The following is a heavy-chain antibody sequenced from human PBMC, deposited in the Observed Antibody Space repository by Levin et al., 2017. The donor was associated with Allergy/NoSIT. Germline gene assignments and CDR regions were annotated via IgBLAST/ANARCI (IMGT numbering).Heavy chain of an antibody. CDR2: ISGSGGST. V-gene: IGHV3-23*01. Sequence: GESLKISCAASGFTFSTNAMRWVRQAPGKGLEWVSGISGSGGSTYYADSVKGRFTISRDNSKNTLYLQMNSLRAGDTAVYYCAKDGDYGGFDYWGQGTLVTVSS. CDR1: GFTFSTNA. D-gene: IGHD4-17*01. J-gene: IGHJ4*02. CDR3: AKDGDYGGFDY.